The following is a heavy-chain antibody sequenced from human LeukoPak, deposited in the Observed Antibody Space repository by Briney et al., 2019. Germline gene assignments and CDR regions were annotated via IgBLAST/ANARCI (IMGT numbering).Heavy chain of an antibody. CDR3: ASLAGSYLDDYYGMDV. J-gene: IGHJ6*01. CDR2: ISFDGRNK. D-gene: IGHD3-10*01. V-gene: IGHV3-30*04. CDR1: GFTFSGNA. Sequence: PGRSLRLSCAAPGFTFSGNAMHWVRQAPGKGLEWVALISFDGRNKYYADSVKGRFTISRDNSKNTLYLQVNSLRTEDMAVYYCASLAGSYLDDYYGMDVWGQGTTVIVSS.